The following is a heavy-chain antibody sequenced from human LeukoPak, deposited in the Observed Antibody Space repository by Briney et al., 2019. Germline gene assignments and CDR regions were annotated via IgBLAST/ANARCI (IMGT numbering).Heavy chain of an antibody. CDR3: ARERVDCSGGSCLHYFDY. D-gene: IGHD2-15*01. CDR1: GFTFSSYA. J-gene: IGHJ4*02. V-gene: IGHV3-64*01. Sequence: GGSLRLSCAASGFTFSSYAMHWVRQAPGKGLEYVSAISSNGGSTYYANSVKGRFTISRDNSKNTLYLQMGSLRAEDMAVFYCARERVDCSGGSCLHYFDYWGQGTLVTVSS. CDR2: ISSNGGST.